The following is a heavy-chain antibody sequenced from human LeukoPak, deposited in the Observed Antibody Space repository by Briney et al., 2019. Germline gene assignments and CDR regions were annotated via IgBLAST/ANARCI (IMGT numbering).Heavy chain of an antibody. CDR3: ARSRVLLASCDY. Sequence: PSETLSLTCTVSGYSISSGYYWGWIRQPPGKGLEWIGSIYHSGSTYYNPSLKSRVTISVDTSKNQFSLKLSSVTAADTAVYYCARSRVLLASCDYWGQGTLVTVSS. J-gene: IGHJ4*02. CDR2: IYHSGST. CDR1: GYSISSGYY. V-gene: IGHV4-38-2*02. D-gene: IGHD3-3*02.